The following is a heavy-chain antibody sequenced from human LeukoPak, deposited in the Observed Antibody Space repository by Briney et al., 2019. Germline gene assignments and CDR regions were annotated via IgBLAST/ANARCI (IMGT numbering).Heavy chain of an antibody. Sequence: GGSLRLSCAGTGFIFSAYGMHWVRQAPGKGLKWVAVTSYDGSKKHYADSVKGRFTISRDNSKNTLYLQMNSLRAEDTAVYYCAKGDSGYDLPPYFYYALDVWGQGTTVTVS. CDR3: AKGDSGYDLPPYFYYALDV. J-gene: IGHJ6*02. CDR1: GFIFSAYG. CDR2: TSYDGSKK. D-gene: IGHD5-12*01. V-gene: IGHV3-30*18.